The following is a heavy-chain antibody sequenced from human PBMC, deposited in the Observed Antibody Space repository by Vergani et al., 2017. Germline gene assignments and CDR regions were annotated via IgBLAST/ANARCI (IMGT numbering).Heavy chain of an antibody. V-gene: IGHV4-34*01. D-gene: IGHD2-21*02. J-gene: IGHJ4*02. CDR2: INHSGST. CDR1: GGSFSGYY. Sequence: QVQLQQWGAGLLKPSETLSLTCAVYGGSFSGYYWSWIRQPPGKGLEWIGEINHSGSTNDNPSLKSRVTISVDTSKNQFSLKLSSVTAADTAVYYCARVTGDQVDYWGQGTLVTVSS. CDR3: ARVTGDQVDY.